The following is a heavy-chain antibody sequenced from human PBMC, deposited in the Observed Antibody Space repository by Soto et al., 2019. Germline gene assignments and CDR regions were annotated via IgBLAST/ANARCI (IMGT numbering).Heavy chain of an antibody. CDR3: ARGGLGAARSTKQMRNYFDY. D-gene: IGHD6-6*01. Sequence: ASVKVSCKASGYTFTSYYMHWVRQAPGQGLEWMGIINPSGGSASYAQKFQGRVTMTRDTSTSTVYMELSSLRSEDTAVYYCARGGLGAARSTKQMRNYFDYWGQGTMVTVYS. CDR2: INPSGGSA. V-gene: IGHV1-46*01. J-gene: IGHJ4*02. CDR1: GYTFTSYY.